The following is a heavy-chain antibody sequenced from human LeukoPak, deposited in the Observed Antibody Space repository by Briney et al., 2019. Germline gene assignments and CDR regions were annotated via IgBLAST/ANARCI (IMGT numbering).Heavy chain of an antibody. CDR2: ISSGGAST. CDR3: ARLSGNYGIDY. D-gene: IGHD4-17*01. Sequence: PGGSLRLSCVASGITFSSYAMSWVRQAPGKGLEWVSSISSGGASTYYADSVKGRFTISRDNSKSTLYLQMNSLRAEDTAVYYCARLSGNYGIDYWGQGTLVTVSS. CDR1: GITFSSYA. V-gene: IGHV3-23*01. J-gene: IGHJ4*02.